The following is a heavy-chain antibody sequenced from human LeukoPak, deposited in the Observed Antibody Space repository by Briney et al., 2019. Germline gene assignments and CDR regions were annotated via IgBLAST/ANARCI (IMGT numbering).Heavy chain of an antibody. CDR1: GGSISSSSYY. CDR3: ARYPYDRNWYFDL. D-gene: IGHD3-22*01. V-gene: IGHV4-39*01. J-gene: IGHJ2*01. CDR2: IYYSGST. Sequence: PSETLSLTCTVSGGSISSSSYYWGWIRQPPGKGLEWIGSIYYSGSTYYNPSLKSRVTISVDTSKNQFSLKLSSVTAADTAVYYCARYPYDRNWYFDLWGRGTLVTVSS.